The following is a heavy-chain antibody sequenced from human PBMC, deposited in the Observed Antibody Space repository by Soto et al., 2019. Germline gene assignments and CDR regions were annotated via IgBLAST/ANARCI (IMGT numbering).Heavy chain of an antibody. Sequence: SETLSLTCTVSGGSIGSYHWSWVRQPPGKGLEWIASVYYTGTTNYNPSLGSRVTISIDAPENQISLKLPSVTAADTAFYYCARDTVLTGMFDLWGQGTLVTVS. CDR2: VYYTGTT. CDR1: GGSIGSYH. V-gene: IGHV4-59*01. CDR3: ARDTVLTGMFDL. J-gene: IGHJ5*02. D-gene: IGHD4-17*01.